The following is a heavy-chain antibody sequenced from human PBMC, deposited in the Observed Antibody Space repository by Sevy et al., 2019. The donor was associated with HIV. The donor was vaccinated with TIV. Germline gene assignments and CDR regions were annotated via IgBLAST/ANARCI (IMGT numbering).Heavy chain of an antibody. J-gene: IGHJ4*02. CDR2: INPSSGGT. V-gene: IGHV1-2*02. Sequence: ASVKVSCKASGYTFTGYYVHWVRRAPGQRLEWMGWINPSSGGTNYGQKFHGRVTMTRDTSITTAYMELNSLRSDDTAVYYCARSVYGSGTYLNDYWGQGTLVTVSS. CDR3: ARSVYGSGTYLNDY. D-gene: IGHD3-10*01. CDR1: GYTFTGYY.